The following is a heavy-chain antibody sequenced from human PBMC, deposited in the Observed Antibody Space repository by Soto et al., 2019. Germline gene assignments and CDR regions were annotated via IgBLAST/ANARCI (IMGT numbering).Heavy chain of an antibody. D-gene: IGHD6-13*01. J-gene: IGHJ4*02. V-gene: IGHV5-10-1*01. Sequence: EVQLVQSGAEVKKPGESLRISCKGSGYSFTSYWISWVRQMPGKGLEWMGRIDPSDSYTNYSPSFQGHVTISADKSISPAYLQWSSLTASDTAMYSCARLQAAAGDNDLTFDYWGQGTLVTVSS. CDR1: GYSFTSYW. CDR2: IDPSDSYT. CDR3: ARLQAAAGDNDLTFDY.